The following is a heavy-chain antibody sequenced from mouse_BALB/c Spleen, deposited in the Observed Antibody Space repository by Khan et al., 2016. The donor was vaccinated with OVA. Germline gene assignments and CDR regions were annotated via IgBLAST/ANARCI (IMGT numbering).Heavy chain of an antibody. J-gene: IGHJ2*01. CDR1: GYSFTGYF. V-gene: IGHV1-20*02. D-gene: IGHD1-1*01. CDR3: ARIHRSDFDY. CDR2: INPHVGET. Sequence: EVKLQESGPELVKPGASVKISCKASGYSFTGYFMNWVMQSHGKSLEWIGRINPHVGETFYNRKFKDKAPLTVDESSSTAHMELRSLASEDSAVYYCARIHRSDFDYWGQGTTLTVSS.